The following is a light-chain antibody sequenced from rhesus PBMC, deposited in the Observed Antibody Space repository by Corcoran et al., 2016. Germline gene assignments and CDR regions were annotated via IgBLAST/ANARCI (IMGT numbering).Light chain of an antibody. V-gene: IGKV1-69*01. CDR1: QGISNW. Sequence: DIQMTQSPSSLSASVGDRVTITCRASQGISNWLAWYQQKPGKAPKLLIYRASNLETGVPSRFNGSGSGTDFTLTISSLQPEDIATYYCQQHDNSPRTFGQGTKVEIK. CDR2: RAS. CDR3: QQHDNSPRT. J-gene: IGKJ1*01.